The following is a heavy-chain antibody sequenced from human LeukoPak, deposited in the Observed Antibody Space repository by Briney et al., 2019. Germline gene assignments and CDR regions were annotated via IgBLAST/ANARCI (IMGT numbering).Heavy chain of an antibody. CDR2: FDPEDGET. CDR3: ATPHYGDSSFGY. Sequence: ASVKVSCKVSGYTLTELSMHWVRQAPGKGLEWMGGFDPEDGETIYAQKFQGRVTMTEDTSTDTAYMELSSLRSEDTAVYYCATPHYGDSSFGYWGQGTLVTVSS. CDR1: GYTLTELS. V-gene: IGHV1-24*01. D-gene: IGHD4-17*01. J-gene: IGHJ4*02.